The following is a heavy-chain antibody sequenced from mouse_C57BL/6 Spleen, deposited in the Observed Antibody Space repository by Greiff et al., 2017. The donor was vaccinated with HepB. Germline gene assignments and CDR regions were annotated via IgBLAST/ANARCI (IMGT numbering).Heavy chain of an antibody. Sequence: EVKLQESGPGLVKPSQSLSLTCSVTGYSITSGYYWNWIRQFPGNKLEWMGYISYDGSNNYNPSLKNRISITRDTSKNQFFLKLNSVTTEDTATYYCARGEDYDYDGRDYAMDYWGQGTSVTVSS. CDR2: ISYDGSN. D-gene: IGHD2-4*01. CDR3: ARGEDYDYDGRDYAMDY. J-gene: IGHJ4*01. CDR1: GYSITSGYY. V-gene: IGHV3-6*01.